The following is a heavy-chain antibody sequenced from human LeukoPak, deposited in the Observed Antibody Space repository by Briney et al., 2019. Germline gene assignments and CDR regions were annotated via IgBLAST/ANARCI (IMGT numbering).Heavy chain of an antibody. CDR1: GFTFSSYS. Sequence: GGSLRLSCAASGFTFSSYSMNWVRQAPGKGLEWVSSISSSSSYIYYADSVKGRFTISRDNAKNSLYLQMNSLRAEDTAVYYCARDPAAKYDFWSGYYFYYYYMDVWGKGTTVTVSS. D-gene: IGHD3-3*01. V-gene: IGHV3-21*01. CDR3: ARDPAAKYDFWSGYYFYYYYMDV. J-gene: IGHJ6*03. CDR2: ISSSSSYI.